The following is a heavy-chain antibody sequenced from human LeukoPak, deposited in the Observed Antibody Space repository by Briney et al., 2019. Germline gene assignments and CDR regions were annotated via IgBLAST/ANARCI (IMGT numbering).Heavy chain of an antibody. CDR2: INHSGST. Sequence: SETLSLTCAVYGGSFSGYYWSWIRQPPGKGLEWIGEINHSGSTNYNPSLKSRVTISVDTSKNQFSLKLSSVTAADTAVYYCARVGYSSSWYLDWFDPWGQGTLVTVSS. V-gene: IGHV4-34*01. CDR3: ARVGYSSSWYLDWFDP. CDR1: GGSFSGYY. J-gene: IGHJ5*02. D-gene: IGHD6-13*01.